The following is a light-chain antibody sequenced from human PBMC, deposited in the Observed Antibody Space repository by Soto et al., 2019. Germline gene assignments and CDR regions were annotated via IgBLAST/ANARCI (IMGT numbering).Light chain of an antibody. CDR1: SSDVGGYNA. CDR3: NSFRVNRLYV. J-gene: IGLJ1*01. V-gene: IGLV2-14*01. CDR2: EVT. Sequence: QSVLAQPESVSGSPGQPITISCTGTSSDVGGYNAVSWYQHHPGKAPKLIIYEVTHRPAGVSDRFSASKSGNTASLTISGPQAEDEADYYCNSFRVNRLYVFGTATKVTVL.